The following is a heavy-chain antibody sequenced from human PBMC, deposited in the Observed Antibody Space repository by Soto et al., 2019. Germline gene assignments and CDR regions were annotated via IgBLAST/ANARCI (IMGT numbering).Heavy chain of an antibody. CDR2: IYYSGST. D-gene: IGHD3-10*01. CDR1: GGSISSSSFH. Sequence: PSETLSLTCTVSGGSISSSSFHWGWIRQPPGKGLEWIGSIYYSGSTYYNPSLKSRVTISVDTSKNQFSLKLSSVTAADTAVYYCARHNYYGSGSYWMDVWGQGTTVTVS. V-gene: IGHV4-39*01. J-gene: IGHJ6*02. CDR3: ARHNYYGSGSYWMDV.